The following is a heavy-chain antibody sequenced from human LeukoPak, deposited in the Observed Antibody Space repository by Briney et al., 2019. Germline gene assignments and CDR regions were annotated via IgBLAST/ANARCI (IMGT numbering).Heavy chain of an antibody. D-gene: IGHD6-13*01. CDR1: GFTFRSYG. Sequence: GGSLRLSCAVSGFTFRSYGMHWVRQAPGKGLEWVTVISYDGGNNYYAASLKGRFTVSRDNSKNKLYLQMNSLRAEDTAVYYCARGRDSRQDFDYWGQGTLVTVSS. J-gene: IGHJ4*02. CDR3: ARGRDSRQDFDY. CDR2: ISYDGGNN. V-gene: IGHV3-30*03.